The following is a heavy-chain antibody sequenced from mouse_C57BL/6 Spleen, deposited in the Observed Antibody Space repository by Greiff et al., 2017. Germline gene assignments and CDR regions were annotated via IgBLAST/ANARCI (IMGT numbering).Heavy chain of an antibody. V-gene: IGHV5-6*01. CDR1: GFTFSSYG. CDR2: ISSGGSYT. Sequence: EVQGVESGGDLVKPGGSLKLSCAASGFTFSSYGMSWVRQTPDKRLEWVATISSGGSYTYYPDSVKGRFTISRDNAKNTLYLQMSSLKSEDTAMYYCARHPSNYEFAYWGQGTLVTVSA. D-gene: IGHD2-5*01. J-gene: IGHJ3*01. CDR3: ARHPSNYEFAY.